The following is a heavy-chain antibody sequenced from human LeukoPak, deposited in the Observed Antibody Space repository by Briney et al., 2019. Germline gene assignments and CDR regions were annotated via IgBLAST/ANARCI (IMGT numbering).Heavy chain of an antibody. CDR2: ISGSGGST. V-gene: IGHV3-23*01. D-gene: IGHD1-26*01. Sequence: QPGGSLRLSCAASGFTFRSYAMSWVRQAPGKGLEWVSAISGSGGSTYYADSVKGRFTISRDNSKNTLYLQMNSLRAEDTAVYYCAKHSGSYYTAFDYWGQGTLVTVSS. CDR3: AKHSGSYYTAFDY. CDR1: GFTFRSYA. J-gene: IGHJ4*02.